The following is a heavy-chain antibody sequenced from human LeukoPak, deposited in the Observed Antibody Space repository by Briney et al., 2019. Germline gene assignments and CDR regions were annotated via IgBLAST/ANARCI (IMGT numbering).Heavy chain of an antibody. D-gene: IGHD3-10*01. CDR2: IYHSGST. Sequence: PSQTLSLTCAVSGGSISSGGYSWSWLRQPPGQGLEWIVYIYHSGSTYYNPSLKSRVTISVDRSKNQFSLKLSSVTAADAAVYYCARISMVRGVTNRMPNYYYYGMDVWGQGTTVTVSS. V-gene: IGHV4-30-2*01. CDR1: GGSISSGGYS. J-gene: IGHJ6*02. CDR3: ARISMVRGVTNRMPNYYYYGMDV.